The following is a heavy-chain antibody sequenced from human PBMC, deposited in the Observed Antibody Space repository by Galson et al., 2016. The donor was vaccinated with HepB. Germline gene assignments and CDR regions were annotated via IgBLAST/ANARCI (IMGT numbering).Heavy chain of an antibody. Sequence: SLRLSCAASGLSFHTYSMNWVRQAPGKGLEWVSSISSSSSYLYYADSVKGRFSISRDNAKKSLFLQMNSLRVEDTAVYYCATVPILGAVARYLDYWGQGTLVTVFS. V-gene: IGHV3-21*01. D-gene: IGHD3-3*01. CDR3: ATVPILGAVARYLDY. CDR1: GLSFHTYS. J-gene: IGHJ4*02. CDR2: ISSSSSYL.